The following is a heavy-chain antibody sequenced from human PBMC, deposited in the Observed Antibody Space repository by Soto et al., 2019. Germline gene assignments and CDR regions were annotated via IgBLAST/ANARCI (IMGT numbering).Heavy chain of an antibody. CDR2: INEDGSEK. D-gene: IGHD5-18*01. Sequence: PGGSLKLSCAASGFSFTSYWMDWVRQAPGKGLEWVAMINEDGSEKYYVDSVKGRFTISRDNAKNSLYLQMNSPRAEDTAVYYCARDPLWGTAMVLWYFDLWGRGTLVTVSS. CDR3: ARDPLWGTAMVLWYFDL. V-gene: IGHV3-7*01. J-gene: IGHJ2*01. CDR1: GFSFTSYW.